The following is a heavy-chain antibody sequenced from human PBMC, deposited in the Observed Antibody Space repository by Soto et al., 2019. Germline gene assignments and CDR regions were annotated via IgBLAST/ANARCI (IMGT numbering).Heavy chain of an antibody. CDR3: ARVSIASVVPAAMPL. D-gene: IGHD2-2*01. J-gene: IGHJ4*02. CDR1: GFTFSSYS. V-gene: IGHV3-21*01. CDR2: ISSSSSYI. Sequence: GGSLRLSCAASGFTFSSYSMNWVRQAPGKGLEWVSSISSSSSYIYYADSVKGRFTISRDNAKNSLYLQMNSLRAEDTAVYYCARVSIASVVPAAMPLWGQGTLVTVSS.